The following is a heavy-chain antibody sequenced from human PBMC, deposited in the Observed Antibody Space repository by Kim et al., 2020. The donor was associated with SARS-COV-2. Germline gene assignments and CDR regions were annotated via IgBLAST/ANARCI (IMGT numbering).Heavy chain of an antibody. D-gene: IGHD3-22*01. CDR3: AREDYYDSSGLFRDY. J-gene: IGHJ4*02. Sequence: GGSLRLSCAASGFTVSSNYMSWVRQAPGKGLEWVSVIYSGGSTYYADSVKGRFTISRDNSKNTLYLQMNSLRAEDTAVYYCAREDYYDSSGLFRDYWGQGTLVTVSS. CDR2: IYSGGST. CDR1: GFTVSSNY. V-gene: IGHV3-53*01.